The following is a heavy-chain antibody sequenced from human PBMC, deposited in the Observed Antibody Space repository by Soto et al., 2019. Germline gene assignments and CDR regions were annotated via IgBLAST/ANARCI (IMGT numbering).Heavy chain of an antibody. Sequence: SETLSLTCAVSGDSIITGGYSLICIRQPPWKGLELIGYIYHGGNTYYNPSLKSRVTISVDGSRNQFSLQLSSATAADTAVYYCARVGGGDAFDLWGRGTMVTVSS. V-gene: IGHV4-30-2*01. CDR2: IYHGGNT. D-gene: IGHD3-16*01. CDR3: ARVGGGDAFDL. J-gene: IGHJ3*01. CDR1: GDSIITGGYS.